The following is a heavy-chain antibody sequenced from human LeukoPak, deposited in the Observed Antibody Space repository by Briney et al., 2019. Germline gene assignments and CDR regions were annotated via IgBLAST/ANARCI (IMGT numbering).Heavy chain of an antibody. CDR1: GYTFTGYY. J-gene: IGHJ3*02. CDR3: ARAGWGIIVVVPAAIGAFDI. Sequence: SVKVSCKASGYTFTGYYMHWVRQAPGQGLEWMGWINPNSGGTNYAQKFQGRVTMTRDTSISTAYMELSRLRSDDTAVYYCARAGWGIIVVVPAAIGAFDIWGQGTMVTVSS. V-gene: IGHV1-2*02. D-gene: IGHD2-2*01. CDR2: INPNSGGT.